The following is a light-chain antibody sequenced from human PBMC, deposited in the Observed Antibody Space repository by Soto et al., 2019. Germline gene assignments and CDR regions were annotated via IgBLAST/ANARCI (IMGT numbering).Light chain of an antibody. V-gene: IGKV1-39*01. CDR1: QSISSY. J-gene: IGKJ5*01. Sequence: SLSASVGERVTIPCRASQSISSYLNWYQQKPGKAPKLLIYAASSLQSGVPSRFSGSGSGTDFTLTIISLQPEDFARYCSKQWAILPNPFGQ. CDR2: AAS. CDR3: KQWAILPNP.